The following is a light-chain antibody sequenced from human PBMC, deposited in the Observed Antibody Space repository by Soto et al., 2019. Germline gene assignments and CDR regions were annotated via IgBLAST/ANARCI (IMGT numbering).Light chain of an antibody. CDR3: QQSGSSPWT. CDR2: GAS. CDR1: QSVSSN. V-gene: IGKV3-15*01. Sequence: EIVMTQSPATLSVSPGERATLSCRASQSVSSNLAWYQQKPGQAPRLLIYGASTRATGIPARFSGSGSGTEFTLTISKLEPEDFAVYYCQQSGSSPWTFGQGTKVDIK. J-gene: IGKJ1*01.